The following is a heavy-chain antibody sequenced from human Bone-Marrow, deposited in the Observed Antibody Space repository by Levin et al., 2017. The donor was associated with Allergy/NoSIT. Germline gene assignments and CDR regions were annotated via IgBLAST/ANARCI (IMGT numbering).Heavy chain of an antibody. CDR1: GYTLTDLS. D-gene: IGHD3-10*01. Sequence: GESLKISCKVSGYTLTDLSMHWVRQALGKGLEWMGGFDPEDGKTIYTQKFQGRVTMTEDTSTDTAYMELSSLRPEGAAVYYCATMSGFGEIFFDSWGQGTLVIVSS. V-gene: IGHV1-24*01. CDR3: ATMSGFGEIFFDS. CDR2: FDPEDGKT. J-gene: IGHJ4*02.